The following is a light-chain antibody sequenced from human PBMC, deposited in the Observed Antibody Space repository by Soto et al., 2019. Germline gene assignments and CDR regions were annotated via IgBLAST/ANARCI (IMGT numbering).Light chain of an antibody. J-gene: IGKJ3*01. CDR3: HQYDTVPYD. V-gene: IGKV3-20*01. Sequence: EIVLTQSPGTLSLSPGERATLSCRASQSVGSSHLAWYQQKPGQAPRLLIYGASSRATGIPDRFSGSGSGTDFTLTISRLEPEDFATYYCHQYDTVPYDFGPGTKVDL. CDR1: QSVGSSH. CDR2: GAS.